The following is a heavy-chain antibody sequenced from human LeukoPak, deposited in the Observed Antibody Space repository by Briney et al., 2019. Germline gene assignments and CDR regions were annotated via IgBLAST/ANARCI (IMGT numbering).Heavy chain of an antibody. V-gene: IGHV4-39*07. J-gene: IGHJ5*02. CDR2: IYYSGST. CDR3: ARGGNYDFWSGYYRVGWFDP. D-gene: IGHD3-3*01. CDR1: GGSISSYY. Sequence: PSETLSLTCTVSGGSISSYYWSWIRQPPGKGLEWIGSIYYSGSTYYNPSLKSRVTISVDTSKNQFSLKLSSVTAADTAVYYCARGGNYDFWSGYYRVGWFDPWGQGTLVTVSS.